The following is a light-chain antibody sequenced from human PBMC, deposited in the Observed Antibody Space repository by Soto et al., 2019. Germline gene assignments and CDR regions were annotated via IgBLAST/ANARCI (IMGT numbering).Light chain of an antibody. J-gene: IGLJ3*02. V-gene: IGLV2-14*01. CDR1: SSDVGSYNY. CDR3: SSYTSTTSGV. Sequence: QSALTQPASVSGSPGLSVTISCTGTSSDVGSYNYVSWYQQHPGRAPKLIIYEVTNRPSGVSDRFSGSKSGNTASLTISGLQAEDEADYYCSSYTSTTSGVFGGGTQLTVL. CDR2: EVT.